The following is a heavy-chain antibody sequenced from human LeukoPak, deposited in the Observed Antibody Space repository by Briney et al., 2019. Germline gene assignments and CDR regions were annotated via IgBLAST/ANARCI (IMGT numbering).Heavy chain of an antibody. V-gene: IGHV3-23*01. D-gene: IGHD2-15*01. CDR2: ISNNGGYT. CDR3: AKQLGYCSDGSCYFPY. CDR1: GFTFSSSA. Sequence: GGSLRLSCVASGFTFSSSAMSWIRQAPGKGLEWVSAISNNGGYTYYADSVQGRFTISRDNSKSTPCLQMNSLRAEDTAVYYCAKQLGYCSDGSCYFPYWGQGTLVTVSS. J-gene: IGHJ4*02.